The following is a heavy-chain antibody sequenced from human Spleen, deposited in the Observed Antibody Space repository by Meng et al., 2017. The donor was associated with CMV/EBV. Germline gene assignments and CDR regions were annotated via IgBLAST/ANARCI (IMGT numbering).Heavy chain of an antibody. V-gene: IGHV4-59*01. CDR2: IYYSGST. CDR1: GGSISTYY. D-gene: IGHD3-9*01. CDR3: AREGERHYYDILTGNRHYGMDV. J-gene: IGHJ6*02. Sequence: SETLSLTCTVSGGSISTYYWSWIRQPPGKGLEWLGYIYYSGSTNYNPSLKSRVTISVDTSKNQFSLRLSSMTAADTAVYYCAREGERHYYDILTGNRHYGMDVWGQGTTVTVSS.